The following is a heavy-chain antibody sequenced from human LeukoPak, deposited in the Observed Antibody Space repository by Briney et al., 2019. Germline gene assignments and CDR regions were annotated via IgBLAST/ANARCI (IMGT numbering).Heavy chain of an antibody. CDR3: ARGLGSY. V-gene: IGHV4-59*10. CDR1: GGSFSGYY. J-gene: IGHJ4*02. CDR2: IHTSGST. D-gene: IGHD2-15*01. Sequence: SETLSLTCAVYGGSFSGYYWNWIRQPAGKGLEWIGRIHTSGSTKYNPSLKSRVTISLDMSKNQFSLNLNSVTAADTAVYYCARGLGSYWGQGTLVTVSS.